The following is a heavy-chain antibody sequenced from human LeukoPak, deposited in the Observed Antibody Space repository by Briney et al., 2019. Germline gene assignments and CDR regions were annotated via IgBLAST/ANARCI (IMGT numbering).Heavy chain of an antibody. V-gene: IGHV3-48*04. CDR1: GFTFNTYA. Sequence: PGGSLRLSCAASGFTFNTYAMTWVRQGPGKGLEWVSYICGGGSPIYYAASVRGRLTISRDNAKNSLFLQMNSLRAEDTAVYYCARVRDRYNYHFDHWGQGTLVTVSS. CDR2: ICGGGSPI. D-gene: IGHD1-14*01. CDR3: ARVRDRYNYHFDH. J-gene: IGHJ4*02.